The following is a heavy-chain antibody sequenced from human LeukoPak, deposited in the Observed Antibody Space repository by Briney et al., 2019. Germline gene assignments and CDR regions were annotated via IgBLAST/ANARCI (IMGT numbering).Heavy chain of an antibody. D-gene: IGHD6-13*01. CDR2: ISDGGGRT. CDR1: GFTFSTYA. CDR3: TKNQILDATGSWYAY. J-gene: IGHJ4*02. V-gene: IGHV3-23*01. Sequence: GGSLRLSCGASGFTFSTYAMSWVRQAPGKGLEGVSGISDGGGRTFYAEAVKGGFILSRDNSKNTLYLRMSNLRAEDTTIYYCTKNQILDATGSWYAYWGQGTLVTVSS.